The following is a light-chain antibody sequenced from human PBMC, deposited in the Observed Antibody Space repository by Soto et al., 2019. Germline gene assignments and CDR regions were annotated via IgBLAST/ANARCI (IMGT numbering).Light chain of an antibody. CDR3: SSYTTISTLV. J-gene: IGLJ2*01. CDR2: EVS. Sequence: QSVLTQPASVSGSPGQSITISCTGTSSDVGNYNYVSWYQQHPGKAPKLMIYEVSNRPSGVSNRFSGSKSGNTASLTISGLQAEDEADYYCSSYTTISTLVFGGGTQLTVL. V-gene: IGLV2-14*03. CDR1: SSDVGNYNY.